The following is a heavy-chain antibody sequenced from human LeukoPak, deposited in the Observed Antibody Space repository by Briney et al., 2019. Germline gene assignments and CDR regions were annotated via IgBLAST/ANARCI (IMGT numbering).Heavy chain of an antibody. Sequence: PSETLSLTCAVYGGSFSGYYWSWIRQPPGKGLEWIGEINHSGSTNYNPSLKSRVTISVDTSKNQFSLKLSSVTAADTAVYYCARRGVTADYWGQGTLVTVSS. J-gene: IGHJ4*02. CDR2: INHSGST. V-gene: IGHV4-34*01. D-gene: IGHD2-21*02. CDR3: ARRGVTADY. CDR1: GGSFSGYY.